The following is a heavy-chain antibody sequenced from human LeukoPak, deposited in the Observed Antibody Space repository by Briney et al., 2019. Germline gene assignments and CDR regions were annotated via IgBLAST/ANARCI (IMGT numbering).Heavy chain of an antibody. CDR1: GFTFSTYS. Sequence: PGGSLRLSCAASGFTFSTYSMNWVRQAPGKGLEWVSYISSSSSTIYYADSVKGRFTISRDNAKNSLYLRMDSLRDEDTAVYYCARALLLPGARERFIDYWAQGTLVTVSS. CDR3: ARALLLPGARERFIDY. J-gene: IGHJ4*02. D-gene: IGHD2-2*01. CDR2: ISSSSSTI. V-gene: IGHV3-48*02.